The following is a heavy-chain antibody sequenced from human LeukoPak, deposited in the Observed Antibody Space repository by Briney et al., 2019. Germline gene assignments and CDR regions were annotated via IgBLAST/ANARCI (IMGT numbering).Heavy chain of an antibody. CDR1: GFTLSNNW. V-gene: IGHV3-74*01. CDR3: AQGGSPGAFDH. CDR2: INGDGSST. Sequence: PGGSLRLSCAASGFTLSNNWMHWVRQAPGKGLVWVSCINGDGSSTEYADSVKGRFTISRDNAKNTLYLQVNSLRAEDTAVYYCAQGGSPGAFDHWGQGTLVTVSS. J-gene: IGHJ4*02. D-gene: IGHD1-26*01.